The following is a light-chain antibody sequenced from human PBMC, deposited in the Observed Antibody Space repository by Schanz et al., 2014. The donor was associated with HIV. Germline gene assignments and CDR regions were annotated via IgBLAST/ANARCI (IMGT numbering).Light chain of an antibody. Sequence: EIMMTQSPATLYMSPGERATLSCRASQSVSSNLGWYQQKPGQAPRLLIYRASNRATGIPVRFSGSGSGTEFTLTITSLQPEDFTTYYCQHYNSFSSTFGQGTNLEIK. CDR3: QHYNSFSST. V-gene: IGKV3-15*01. J-gene: IGKJ2*01. CDR1: QSVSSN. CDR2: RAS.